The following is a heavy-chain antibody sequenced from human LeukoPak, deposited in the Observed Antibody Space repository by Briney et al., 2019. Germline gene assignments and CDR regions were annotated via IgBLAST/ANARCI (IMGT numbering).Heavy chain of an antibody. CDR3: ARDRGVRGGSYGTWFDP. D-gene: IGHD1-26*01. V-gene: IGHV4-4*07. CDR1: GGSISSYY. J-gene: IGHJ5*02. Sequence: PSETLSLTCTVSGGSISSYYWSWIRQPAGQGLEWIGRIYTSGSTNYNPSLKSRVTMSVDTSKNQFSLKLSSVTAADTAVYYCARDRGVRGGSYGTWFDPWGQGTLVTVSS. CDR2: IYTSGST.